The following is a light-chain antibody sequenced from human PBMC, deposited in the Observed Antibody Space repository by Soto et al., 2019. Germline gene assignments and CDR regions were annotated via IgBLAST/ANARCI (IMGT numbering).Light chain of an antibody. CDR2: GNS. J-gene: IGLJ2*01. Sequence: QAVVTQPPSVSGSPGQRVTISCTGSSSNIGAGYDVHWYQQLPGTAPKLLIYGNSNRPSGVPDRFSGSKSGTSASLAITGRQAEDEADYYCQSSDSSLSGWVFGGGTKLTVL. CDR1: SSNIGAGYD. V-gene: IGLV1-40*01. CDR3: QSSDSSLSGWV.